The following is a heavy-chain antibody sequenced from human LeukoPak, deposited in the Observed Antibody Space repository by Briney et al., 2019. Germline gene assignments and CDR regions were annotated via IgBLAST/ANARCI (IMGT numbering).Heavy chain of an antibody. CDR1: GGSISSYY. CDR2: ISYSAIT. D-gene: IGHD4-17*01. J-gene: IGHJ2*01. Sequence: SETLSLTCTVSGGSISSYYWSWIRQPPGKGLEWIGYISYSAITNYNPALKSRVTISIDTSKNQFSLKLSSVTAADTAVYYCARATTVTRNWYFDLWGRGTLVTVSS. V-gene: IGHV4-59*01. CDR3: ARATTVTRNWYFDL.